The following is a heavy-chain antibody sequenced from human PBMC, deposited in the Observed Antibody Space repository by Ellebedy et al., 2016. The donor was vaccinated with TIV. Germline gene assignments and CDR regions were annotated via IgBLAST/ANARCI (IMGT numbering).Heavy chain of an antibody. D-gene: IGHD6-19*01. CDR1: GFTFSTYW. J-gene: IGHJ5*01. CDR2: MNQVGSEK. CDR3: ARRGSGWLGWFDT. V-gene: IGHV3-7*03. Sequence: PGGSLRLSCAASGFTFSTYWMSWVRQAPGKGLEWVANMNQVGSEKYYVDSVKGRFTISRDNAIDSLFLQMNALRPEDTAVYYCARRGSGWLGWFDTWGRGTLVTVSS.